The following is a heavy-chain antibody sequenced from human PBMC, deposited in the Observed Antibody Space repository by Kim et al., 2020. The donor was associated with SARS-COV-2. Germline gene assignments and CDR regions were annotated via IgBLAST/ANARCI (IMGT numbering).Heavy chain of an antibody. CDR2: IIPIFGTA. V-gene: IGHV1-69*13. J-gene: IGHJ4*02. CDR3: ARLYSSGWYDFDY. CDR1: GGTFSSYA. D-gene: IGHD6-19*01. Sequence: SVKVSCKASGGTFSSYAISWVRQAPGQGLEWMGGIIPIFGTANYAQKFQGRVTITADESTSTAYMELSSLRSEDTAVYYCARLYSSGWYDFDYWGQGTLVTVSS.